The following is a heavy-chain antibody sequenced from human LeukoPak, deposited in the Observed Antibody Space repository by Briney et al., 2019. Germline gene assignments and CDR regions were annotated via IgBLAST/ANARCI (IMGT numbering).Heavy chain of an antibody. CDR2: IYHSGST. CDR3: ARFAAWFDP. V-gene: IGHV4-38-2*02. Sequence: SETLSLTCTVSGYSISSGYYWGWIRQPPGKGLEWIGSIYHSGSTYYNPSLKSRLTISADTSKNQFSLRLSSVTAADTAVYYCARFAAWFDPWGQGTLVTVSS. D-gene: IGHD6-13*01. J-gene: IGHJ5*02. CDR1: GYSISSGYY.